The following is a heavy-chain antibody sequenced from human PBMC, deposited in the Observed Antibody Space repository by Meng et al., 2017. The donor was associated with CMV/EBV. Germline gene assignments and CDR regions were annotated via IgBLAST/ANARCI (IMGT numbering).Heavy chain of an antibody. CDR3: AKDIRGYWYSLEY. D-gene: IGHD2-2*03. CDR1: GFTFDDYA. V-gene: IGHV3-9*01. Sequence: SLKISCAASGFTFDDYAMHWVRQAPGKGLEWVSGINWNSGDIGYADSVKGRFTISRDNAKNSLYLQMNSLRDEDTALHYCAKDIRGYWYSLEYWGQGTLVTVSS. J-gene: IGHJ4*02. CDR2: INWNSGDI.